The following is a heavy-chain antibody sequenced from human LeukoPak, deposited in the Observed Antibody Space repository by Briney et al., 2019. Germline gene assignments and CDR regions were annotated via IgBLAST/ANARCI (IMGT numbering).Heavy chain of an antibody. D-gene: IGHD3-22*01. CDR3: ARASGTVVITPYFDY. V-gene: IGHV1-24*01. Sequence: ASVKVSCKVSGYTLTELSMHWVRQAPGKGLEWMGGFDPEDGETIYAQKFQGRVTMTEDTSTDTAYMELSSLRSEDTAVYYCARASGTVVITPYFDYWGQGTLVTVSS. J-gene: IGHJ4*02. CDR2: FDPEDGET. CDR1: GYTLTELS.